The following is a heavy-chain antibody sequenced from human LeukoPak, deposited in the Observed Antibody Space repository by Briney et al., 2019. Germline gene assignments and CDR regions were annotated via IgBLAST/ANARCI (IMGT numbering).Heavy chain of an antibody. D-gene: IGHD4-11*01. J-gene: IGHJ4*02. CDR2: IYHSGST. Sequence: SETLSLTCTVSGYSISSGYYWGWIRQPPGKGLEWIGSIYHSGSTYYNPSLKSRVTISVDTSKNQFSLKLSSVTAADTAVYYCARESTARFYFDYWGQGTLVTVSS. V-gene: IGHV4-38-2*02. CDR1: GYSISSGYY. CDR3: ARESTARFYFDY.